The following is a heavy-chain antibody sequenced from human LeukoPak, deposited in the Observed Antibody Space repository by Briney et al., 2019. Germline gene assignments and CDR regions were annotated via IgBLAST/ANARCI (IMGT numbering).Heavy chain of an antibody. D-gene: IGHD2-2*01. CDR2: INPNSGGT. V-gene: IGHV1-2*02. J-gene: IGHJ5*02. CDR3: ARDRITDCSTTSCTIANWFDP. CDR1: GYTLTGYY. Sequence: ASVKVSCKAAGYTLTGYYMHWVRQAPGQGLEWMGWINPNSGGTDYAQKFQGRVTMTRDTSIDTAYMELSRLTSDDTAVYYCARDRITDCSTTSCTIANWFDPWGQGTLVTVSS.